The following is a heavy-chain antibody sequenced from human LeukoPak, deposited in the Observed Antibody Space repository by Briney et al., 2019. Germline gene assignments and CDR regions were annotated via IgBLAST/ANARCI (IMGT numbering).Heavy chain of an antibody. V-gene: IGHV3-11*01. J-gene: IGHJ4*02. CDR1: GFNFSASY. CDR2: LSNRNIII. Sequence: PGGSLRLSCEASGFNFSASYMAWLRLTPGKRLEWVSYLSNRNIIINYADSVRGRFIISRDDTKMSLYLQMNNLRIEDTATYYCASGGDYAGVAALFRRWGQGSLVTVSS. CDR3: ASGGDYAGVAALFRR. D-gene: IGHD4-17*01.